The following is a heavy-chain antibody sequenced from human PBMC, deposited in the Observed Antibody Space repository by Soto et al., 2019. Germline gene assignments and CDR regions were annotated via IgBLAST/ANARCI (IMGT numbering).Heavy chain of an antibody. Sequence: QVQLVESGGGVVQPGRSLRLSCAASGFTFSSYGMHWVRQAPGKGLERVAVISYDGSNKYYADSVKGRFTISRDNSKNTLYLPMNSLRAEDTAVYYCAKDHAVAGHRYYYCYGMDVWGQGTTVTVSS. CDR2: ISYDGSNK. V-gene: IGHV3-30*18. D-gene: IGHD6-19*01. CDR3: AKDHAVAGHRYYYCYGMDV. J-gene: IGHJ6*02. CDR1: GFTFSSYG.